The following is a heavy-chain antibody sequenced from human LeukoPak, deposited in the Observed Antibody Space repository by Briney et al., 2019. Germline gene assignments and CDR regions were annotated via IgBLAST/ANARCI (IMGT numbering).Heavy chain of an antibody. J-gene: IGHJ4*02. CDR1: GYTFTSYG. D-gene: IGHD6-13*01. CDR3: VSGGIASIGFDS. V-gene: IGHV1-18*01. CDR2: SSPYNGNT. Sequence: ASVKVSCKASGYTFTSYGISWVRQAPGQGLEWMGPSSPYNGNTNYAQNFQGRVTMTTDTSTNTAYMELRRLRSDDTAVYFCVSGGIASIGFDSWGQGTLVTVSS.